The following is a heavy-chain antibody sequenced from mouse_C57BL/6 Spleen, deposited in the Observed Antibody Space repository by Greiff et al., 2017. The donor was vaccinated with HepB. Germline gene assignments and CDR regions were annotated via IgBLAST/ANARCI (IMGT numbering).Heavy chain of an antibody. CDR2: FYPGSGSI. CDR1: GYTFTEYT. V-gene: IGHV1-62-2*01. J-gene: IGHJ2*01. D-gene: IGHD2-10*01. CDR3: ARHEENSEGSYSPFDY. Sequence: DQLQQSGAELVKPGASVKLSCKASGYTFTEYTIHWVKQRSGQGLEWIGWFYPGSGSIKYNEKFKDKATLTADKSSSTAYMELSRLTSEDSAVYFCARHEENSEGSYSPFDYWGQGTTLTVSS.